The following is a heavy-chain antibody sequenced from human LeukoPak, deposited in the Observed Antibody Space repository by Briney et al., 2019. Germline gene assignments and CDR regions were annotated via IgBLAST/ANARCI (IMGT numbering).Heavy chain of an antibody. CDR1: GFTFSLYA. J-gene: IGHJ4*02. D-gene: IGHD5-24*01. Sequence: GRSLRLSCAASGFTFSLYAMHWVRQAPGKGLEWVALISYDGTNKYYADSVKGRFTISRDNSKNTLYLQMNSLRAEDTAMYYCATARRWLQVESDYWGQGTLVTVSS. CDR3: ATARRWLQVESDY. V-gene: IGHV3-30-3*01. CDR2: ISYDGTNK.